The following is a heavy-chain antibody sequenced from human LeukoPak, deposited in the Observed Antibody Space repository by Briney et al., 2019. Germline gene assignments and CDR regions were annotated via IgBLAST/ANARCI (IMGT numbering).Heavy chain of an antibody. V-gene: IGHV3-21*01. CDR3: ARNYDFWSGYFDWYFDL. D-gene: IGHD3-3*01. CDR2: ISSCSSYI. CDR1: GFTFSSYS. Sequence: GGSLRLSCAASGFTFSSYSMNWVRQAPGKGLEWVSSISSCSSYIYYADSVKGRFTISRDNAKNSLYLQMNSLRAEDTAVYYCARNYDFWSGYFDWYFDLWGRGTLVTVSS. J-gene: IGHJ2*01.